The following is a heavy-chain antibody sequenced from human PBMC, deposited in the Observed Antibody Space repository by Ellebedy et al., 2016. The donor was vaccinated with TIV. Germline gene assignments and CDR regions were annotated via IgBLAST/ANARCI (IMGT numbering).Heavy chain of an antibody. CDR2: ISSSSSTI. Sequence: GESLKISCAASGFTFSSYSMNWVRQAPGKGLEWVSYISSSSSTIYYADSVKGRFTLSRDNAKNSLYVQMNSLRAEDTAVYYCAREEGGYMAYFDLWGRGTLVTVSS. V-gene: IGHV3-48*01. D-gene: IGHD5-24*01. CDR3: AREEGGYMAYFDL. J-gene: IGHJ2*01. CDR1: GFTFSSYS.